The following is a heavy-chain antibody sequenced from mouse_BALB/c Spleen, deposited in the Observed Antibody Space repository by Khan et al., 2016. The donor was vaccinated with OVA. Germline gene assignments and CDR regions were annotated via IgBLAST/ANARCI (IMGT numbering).Heavy chain of an antibody. V-gene: IGHV2-9*02. J-gene: IGHJ2*01. CDR2: IWAGGST. CDR1: GYSLTRYG. Sequence: QVQLKESGPGLVAPSQTLSITCTVSGYSLTRYGVHWVRQPPGKGLEWLGLIWAGGSTNYYWALMSRLSISIDNSKSLVFLIMNSLQTDDTALDDWSGSKYLARYWGQGTTLTGSS. D-gene: IGHD3-3*01. CDR3: SGSKYLARY.